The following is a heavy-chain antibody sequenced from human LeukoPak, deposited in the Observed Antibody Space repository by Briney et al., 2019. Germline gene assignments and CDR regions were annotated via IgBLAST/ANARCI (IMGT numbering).Heavy chain of an antibody. CDR1: GGSISSGGYS. V-gene: IGHV4-30-2*01. J-gene: IGHJ5*02. CDR2: INHSGST. Sequence: PSETLSLTCAVSGGSISSGGYSWSWIRQPPGKGLEWIGEINHSGSTNYNPSLKSRVTISVDTSKNQFSLKLSSVTAADTAVYYCARVPATIYYYGSGSYYNGGDWFDPWGQGTLVTVSS. CDR3: ARVPATIYYYGSGSYYNGGDWFDP. D-gene: IGHD3-10*01.